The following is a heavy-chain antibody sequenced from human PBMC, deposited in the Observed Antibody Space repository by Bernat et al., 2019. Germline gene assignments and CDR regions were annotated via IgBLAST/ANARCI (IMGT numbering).Heavy chain of an antibody. CDR1: GFTFSDYH. CDR3: ARVWVESSSWSRGGSYGFDY. V-gene: IGHV3-11*05. D-gene: IGHD6-13*01. J-gene: IGHJ4*02. Sequence: QVQLVESGGGLVKPGGSLRLSCAASGFTFSDYHMSWIRQAPGKGLEWVSKISSRSTYTNYADSVKGRFTISRDNAKNSLYLQMNSLRVEDTAVYYWARVWVESSSWSRGGSYGFDYWGQGTLVTVSS. CDR2: ISSRSTYT.